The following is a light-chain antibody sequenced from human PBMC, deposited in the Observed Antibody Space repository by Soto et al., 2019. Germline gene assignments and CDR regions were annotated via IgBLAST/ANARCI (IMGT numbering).Light chain of an antibody. CDR2: GAS. V-gene: IGKV3-15*01. CDR1: QSVSSS. J-gene: IGKJ1*01. CDR3: QQYNNWWT. Sequence: EIVMTQSPPTLSFSPGERVTLPCRASQSVSSSLAWYQQKPGQAPRLLIHGASTRAIGIPARFSGSGSETEFTLTISSLQSEDFAVYYCQQYNNWWTFGQGTKVEIK.